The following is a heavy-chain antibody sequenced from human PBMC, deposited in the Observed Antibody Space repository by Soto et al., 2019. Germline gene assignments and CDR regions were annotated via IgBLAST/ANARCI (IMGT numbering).Heavy chain of an antibody. Sequence: SETLSLTCTVSGGSISSSSYYWGWIRQPPGKGLEWIGSIYYSGSTYYNPSLKSRVTISVDTSKNQFSLKLSSVTAADTAIYYCAHRQRTVVVGAPFDLWGQGSQVTVSS. D-gene: IGHD2-15*01. V-gene: IGHV4-39*01. CDR2: IYYSGST. J-gene: IGHJ4*02. CDR1: GGSISSSSYY. CDR3: AHRQRTVVVGAPFDL.